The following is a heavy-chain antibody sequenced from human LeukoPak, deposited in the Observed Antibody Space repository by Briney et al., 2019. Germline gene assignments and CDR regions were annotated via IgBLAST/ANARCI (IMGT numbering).Heavy chain of an antibody. V-gene: IGHV4-34*01. CDR3: ARVSGYYDILTGYNWFDP. CDR1: GGSFSGYY. D-gene: IGHD3-9*01. J-gene: IGHJ5*02. Sequence: PSETLSLTCAVYGGSFSGYYWSWIRQPPGKGLEWIGEINHSGSTNYNPSLKSRVTISVDTSKNQFSLKLSSVTAADTAVYYCARVSGYYDILTGYNWFDPWGQGTLVTVSS. CDR2: INHSGST.